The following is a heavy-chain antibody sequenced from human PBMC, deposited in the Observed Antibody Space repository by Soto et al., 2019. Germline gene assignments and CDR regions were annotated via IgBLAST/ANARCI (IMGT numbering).Heavy chain of an antibody. V-gene: IGHV1-69*06. Sequence: QVQLVQSGAEVKKPGSSVKVSCKASGGTFSSYAISWVRQAPGQGLACMGGIIPIFGTANYAQKIQGRVTITADKSTSTAYMELSSLRSEDTAVYYCARARYCSGGICPGATHPRWGDTWGQGTLVTVSS. J-gene: IGHJ5*02. CDR1: GGTFSSYA. D-gene: IGHD2-15*01. CDR3: ARARYCSGGICPGATHPRWGDT. CDR2: IIPIFGTA.